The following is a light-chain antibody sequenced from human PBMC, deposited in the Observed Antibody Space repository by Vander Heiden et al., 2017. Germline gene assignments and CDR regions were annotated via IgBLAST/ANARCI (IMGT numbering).Light chain of an antibody. CDR3: YSAADNIGV. Sequence: SYELTQPSSVSVSPGQTARITCPGDVLAKNDARWCQQKPGQAHVLLISKDSERPSGIPQRFSGSSSGTTVTLTIAGARDDDEADYYCYSAADNIGVFGTGTKLTVL. J-gene: IGLJ3*02. V-gene: IGLV3-27*01. CDR1: VLAKND. CDR2: KDS.